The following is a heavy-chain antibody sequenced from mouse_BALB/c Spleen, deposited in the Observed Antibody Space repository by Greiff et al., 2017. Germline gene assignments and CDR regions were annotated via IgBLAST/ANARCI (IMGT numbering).Heavy chain of an antibody. CDR3: ARSGTATGYYFDY. D-gene: IGHD1-2*01. CDR2: IFPGSGNT. CDR1: GYSFTSYY. J-gene: IGHJ2*01. Sequence: QVHVKQSGPELVKPGASVKISCKASGYSFTSYYIHWVKQRPGQGLEWIGWIFPGSGNTKYNEKFKGKATLTADTSSSTAYMQLSSLTSEDSAVYFCARSGTATGYYFDYWGQGTTLTVSS. V-gene: IGHV1-66*01.